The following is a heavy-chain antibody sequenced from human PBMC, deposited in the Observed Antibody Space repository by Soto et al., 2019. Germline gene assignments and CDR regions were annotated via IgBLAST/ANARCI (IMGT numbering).Heavy chain of an antibody. CDR1: GGSISSGGYS. CDR3: ARGGCSGGSGYAFIYYGMDV. D-gene: IGHD2-15*01. V-gene: IGHV4-30-2*01. CDR2: IYHSGST. Sequence: QLQLQESGSGLVKPSQTLSLTCAVSGGSISSGGYSWSWIRQPPGKGLEWIGYIYHSGSTYYNPSLKSRVTISVDRSKNQFSLKLSSVTAADTAVYYCARGGCSGGSGYAFIYYGMDVWGQGTTVTVSS. J-gene: IGHJ6*02.